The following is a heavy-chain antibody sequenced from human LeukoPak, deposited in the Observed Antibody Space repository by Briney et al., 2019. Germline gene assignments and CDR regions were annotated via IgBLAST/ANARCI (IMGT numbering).Heavy chain of an antibody. CDR1: GFTFSSYG. Sequence: PGGSLRLSCAASGFTFSSYGMHWVRQAPGKGLEWVTFIRFDGSYKSYADSVKGRFTISRDNSKNTLYLQMNSLRAEDTAVYYCAKVDFYDTSGYYGPTFLDYWGQGTLVTVSS. D-gene: IGHD3-22*01. CDR2: IRFDGSYK. CDR3: AKVDFYDTSGYYGPTFLDY. J-gene: IGHJ4*02. V-gene: IGHV3-30*02.